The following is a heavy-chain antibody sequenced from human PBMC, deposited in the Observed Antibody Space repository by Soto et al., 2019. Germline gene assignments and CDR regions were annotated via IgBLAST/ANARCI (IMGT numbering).Heavy chain of an antibody. CDR3: ARTPRPRYSSYGMDV. Sequence: GSGPTLVNPTQTLTLTCTFSGFSLSTSGMCVSWIRQPPGKALEWLALIDWDDDKYYSTSLKTRLTISKDTSKNQVVLTMTNMDPVDTATYYSARTPRPRYSSYGMDVWGQGSTVTVSS. CDR2: IDWDDDK. J-gene: IGHJ6*02. V-gene: IGHV2-70*01. D-gene: IGHD6-13*01. CDR1: GFSLSTSGMC.